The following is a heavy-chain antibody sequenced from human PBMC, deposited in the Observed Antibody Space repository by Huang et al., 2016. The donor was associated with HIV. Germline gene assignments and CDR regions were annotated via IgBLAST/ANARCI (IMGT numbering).Heavy chain of an antibody. J-gene: IGHJ5*02. D-gene: IGHD6-13*01. CDR3: AAHGRIVGIPAAPLRFDP. V-gene: IGHV4-39*01. CDR1: GGSISSSRYY. Sequence: QLQLQESGPGLVKPSETLSLTCTVSGGSISSSRYYWGWIRQPPGKGLAGIGSIYQRWTTYYNPSLKSRVTISVDTSRTQFSLKLSSVTAADTAVYYCAAHGRIVGIPAAPLRFDPWGQGTLVTVSS. CDR2: IYQRWTT.